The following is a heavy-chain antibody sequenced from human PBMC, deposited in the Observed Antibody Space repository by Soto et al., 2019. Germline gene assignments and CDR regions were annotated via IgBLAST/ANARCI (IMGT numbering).Heavy chain of an antibody. CDR2: INGGDGNS. CDR3: ATSTYCSSSTCYQWYGMDV. CDR1: GYPFSNYA. J-gene: IGHJ6*02. D-gene: IGHD2-2*01. V-gene: IGHV1-3*05. Sequence: QVQLVQSGAEEKKPGASVKVSCKAPGYPFSNYAMHWVRQAPGQGLEWMGWINGGDGNSKYSQKFQGRVTITRDTSANTAYMELDSLRSEDTAVYYCATSTYCSSSTCYQWYGMDVWGQGTTVTVSS.